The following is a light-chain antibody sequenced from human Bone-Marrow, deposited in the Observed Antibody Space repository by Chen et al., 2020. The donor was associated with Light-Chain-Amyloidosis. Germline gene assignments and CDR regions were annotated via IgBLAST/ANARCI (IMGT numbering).Light chain of an antibody. J-gene: IGKJ1*01. CDR2: KAS. CDR3: QQSYTSPPWT. CDR1: QSISSW. Sequence: DIQMTQSPSTLSASVGDRVTITCRASQSISSWLAWYQQKPGKAPKLLIYKASSLESGVPSRFSGSGSETHFTLTISGLQPEDSATYYCQQSYTSPPWTFGQGTKVEIK. V-gene: IGKV1-5*03.